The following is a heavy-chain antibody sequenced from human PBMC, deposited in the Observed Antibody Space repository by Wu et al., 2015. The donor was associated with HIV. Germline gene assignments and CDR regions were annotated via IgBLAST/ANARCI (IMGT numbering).Heavy chain of an antibody. D-gene: IGHD1-26*01. Sequence: QVQLVQSGAEVKKPGASVKVSCKASGYSFASTGLSWVREAPGQGLEWMGWISVDNGNAHYAQKFQGRVTMTTDTSSSTGYMELRRLRSDDAAVCYCARDGRAVGPAENYYYDGMDVVGPRDHGHRLL. CDR3: ARDGRAVGPAENYYYDGMDV. J-gene: IGHJ6*02. CDR2: ISVDNGNA. V-gene: IGHV1-18*01. CDR1: GYSFASTG.